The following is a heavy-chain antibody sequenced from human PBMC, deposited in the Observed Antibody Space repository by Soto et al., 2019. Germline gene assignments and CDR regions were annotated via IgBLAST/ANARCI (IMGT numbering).Heavy chain of an antibody. V-gene: IGHV3-23*01. CDR1: GFTFSSYA. J-gene: IGHJ6*02. Sequence: HPGGSLRLSCAASGFTFSSYAMSWVRQAPGKGLEWVSAISGSGGSTYYADSVKGRFTISRDNSKNTLYLQMNSLRAEDTAVYYCAKGGGYQMISSYYYGMDVRGQGPTVTVSS. CDR2: ISGSGGST. CDR3: AKGGGYQMISSYYYGMDV. D-gene: IGHD5-12*01.